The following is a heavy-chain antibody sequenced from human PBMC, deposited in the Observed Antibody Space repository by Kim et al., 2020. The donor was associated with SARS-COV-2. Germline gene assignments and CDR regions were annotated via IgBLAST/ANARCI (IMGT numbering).Heavy chain of an antibody. CDR1: GYTFTTYG. D-gene: IGHD2-21*02. V-gene: IGHV1-18*04. Sequence: ASVKVSCKTSGYTFTTYGISWVRQAPGQGLEWMGWVSGDSGRTNYAQKFQGRISMTIDTSTTTVYMELRSLRSDDTAMYYCARDYFCPTDCTDIFDLWGQ. CDR3: ARDYFCPTDCTDIFDL. CDR2: VSGDSGRT. J-gene: IGHJ3*01.